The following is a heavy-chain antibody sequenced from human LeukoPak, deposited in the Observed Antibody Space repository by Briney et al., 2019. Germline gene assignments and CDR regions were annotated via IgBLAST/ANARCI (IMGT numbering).Heavy chain of an antibody. CDR3: ARDLYYYDSSGYYYPYDAFDI. D-gene: IGHD3-22*01. CDR1: GYSFTSYW. CDR2: IYPGDSDT. J-gene: IGHJ3*02. V-gene: IGHV5-51*01. Sequence: GESLKISCKGSGYSFTSYWIGWVRQMPGKGLEWMGIIYPGDSDTRYSPSFQGQVTISADKSISTAYLQWSSLKASDTAMYYCARDLYYYDSSGYYYPYDAFDIWGQGTMVTVSS.